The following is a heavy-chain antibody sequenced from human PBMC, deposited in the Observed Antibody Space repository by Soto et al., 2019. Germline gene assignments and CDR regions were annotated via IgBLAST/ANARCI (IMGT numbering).Heavy chain of an antibody. V-gene: IGHV1-69*06. CDR1: GGTFSSYA. Sequence: SVKVSCKASGGTFSSYAISWVRQAPGQGLEWMGGIIPIFGTANYAQKFQGRVTITADKSTSTAYMELSSLRSEDTAVYYCARYHGDYGSGSYYNPYYYYGMDVWGQGTTVTVSS. CDR3: ARYHGDYGSGSYYNPYYYYGMDV. J-gene: IGHJ6*02. D-gene: IGHD3-10*01. CDR2: IIPIFGTA.